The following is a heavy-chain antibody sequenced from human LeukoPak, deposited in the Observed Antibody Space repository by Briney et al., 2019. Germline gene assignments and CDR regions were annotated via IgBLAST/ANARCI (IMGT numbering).Heavy chain of an antibody. CDR3: ARGPGSAVYYYYMDV. CDR2: IYSGGST. CDR1: GFTVSSNY. J-gene: IGHJ6*03. V-gene: IGHV3-53*01. Sequence: GGSLRLSCAASGFTVSSNYMSWVRQAPGKGLEWVSVIYSGGSTYYADSVKGRFTISRDNFKNTLYIQMNSLRAEDTAVYYCARGPGSAVYYYYMDVWGKGITVTVSS.